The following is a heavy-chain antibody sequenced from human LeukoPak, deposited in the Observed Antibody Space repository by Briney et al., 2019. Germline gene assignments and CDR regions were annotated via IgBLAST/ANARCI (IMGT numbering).Heavy chain of an antibody. CDR2: IIPIFGTA. CDR3: ASGSGSHYYYYGMDV. D-gene: IGHD3-10*01. CDR1: GGTFSSYA. Sequence: SVTVSCKASGGTFSSYAISCVRQAPGQGLEWMGGIIPIFGTANYAQKFQGRVTITADESTSTAYMELSSLRSEDTAVYYCASGSGSHYYYYGMDVWGQGTTVTVSS. V-gene: IGHV1-69*13. J-gene: IGHJ6*02.